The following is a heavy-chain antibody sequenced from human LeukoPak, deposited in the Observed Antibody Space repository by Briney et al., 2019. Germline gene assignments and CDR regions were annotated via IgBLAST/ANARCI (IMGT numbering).Heavy chain of an antibody. CDR1: GGSISNYF. CDR3: ARHEVSGWYGGFLDY. D-gene: IGHD6-19*01. CDR2: IYTSGTT. V-gene: IGHV4-4*07. Sequence: SETLSLTCTVSGGSISNYFWTWIRQPAGKGLEWIGRIYTSGTTDYSPSLKSRVTMSVDTSKDQFSLKLSFVTAADTAVYYCARHEVSGWYGGFLDYWGQGTLVTVSS. J-gene: IGHJ4*02.